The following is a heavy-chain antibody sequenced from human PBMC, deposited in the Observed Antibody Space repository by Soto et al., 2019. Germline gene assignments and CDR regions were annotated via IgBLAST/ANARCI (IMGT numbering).Heavy chain of an antibody. CDR3: AKGSPYCTNGVCPYYFDY. CDR1: GFTFSSFA. CDR2: ISGSGGST. Sequence: GGSLRLSCAASGFTFSSFAMSWVRQAPGEGLDWVSAISGSGGSTYYADSVKGRFTISRENSKNTLYLQMNSLRAEDTAVYYCAKGSPYCTNGVCPYYFDYWGQGTLVTVSS. D-gene: IGHD2-8*01. V-gene: IGHV3-23*01. J-gene: IGHJ4*02.